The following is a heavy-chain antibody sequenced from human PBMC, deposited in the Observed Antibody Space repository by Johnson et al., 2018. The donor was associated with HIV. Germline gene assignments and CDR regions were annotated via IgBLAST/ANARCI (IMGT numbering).Heavy chain of an antibody. D-gene: IGHD3-22*01. CDR1: GFTFSGYV. CDR2: ISGGGGSA. J-gene: IGHJ3*02. CDR3: ARKDDTNAFDI. Sequence: VQLVESGGGLIQPGGSLRLSCAASGFTFSGYVMSWVRQAPGKGLELVSVISGGGGSAYYADSVKGRFTISRDNSKNTLYLQMNSLRAEDTAVYYCARKDDTNAFDIWGQGTMVTVSS. V-gene: IGHV3-23*04.